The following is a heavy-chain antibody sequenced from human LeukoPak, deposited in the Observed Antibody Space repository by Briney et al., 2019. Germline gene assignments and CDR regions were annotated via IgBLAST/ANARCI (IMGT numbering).Heavy chain of an antibody. CDR1: GYTFTGYY. V-gene: IGHV1-2*02. Sequence: ASVKVSCKASGYTFTGYYMHWVRQAPGQGLEWMGWINPNSGGTNYAQKFQGRVTMTRDTSISTAYMEPSRLRSDDTAVYYCARLLGGSGSYYNGWGQGTLVTVSS. D-gene: IGHD3-10*01. CDR3: ARLLGGSGSYYNG. J-gene: IGHJ4*02. CDR2: INPNSGGT.